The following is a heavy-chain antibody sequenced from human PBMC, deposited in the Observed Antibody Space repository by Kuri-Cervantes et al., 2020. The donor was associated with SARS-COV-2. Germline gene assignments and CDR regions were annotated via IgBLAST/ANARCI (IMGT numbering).Heavy chain of an antibody. J-gene: IGHJ3*01. CDR3: ARDKSGSYYDAFDF. Sequence: GESLKISCAASGFTFSSYSMNWVRQAPGKGLEWVSSISSSSSYIYYTDSVKGRFTISRDNAKNSLYLQMNSLRAEDTAVYYCARDKSGSYYDAFDFWGQGTMVTVSS. V-gene: IGHV3-21*01. CDR1: GFTFSSYS. D-gene: IGHD1-26*01. CDR2: ISSSSSYI.